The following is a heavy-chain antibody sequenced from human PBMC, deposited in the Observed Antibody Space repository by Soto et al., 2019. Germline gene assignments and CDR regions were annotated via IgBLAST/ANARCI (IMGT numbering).Heavy chain of an antibody. CDR2: INPNSGGT. CDR3: AYGSGSYLHYFEY. Sequence: GASVKVSCKASGYTFTGYYMHWVRQAPGQGLEWMGWINPNSGGTNYAQKFQGWVTMTRDTSISTAYMELRSLRSEDTGVYYCAYGSGSYLHYFEYWGQGTLVTVSS. D-gene: IGHD3-10*01. V-gene: IGHV1-2*04. CDR1: GYTFTGYY. J-gene: IGHJ4*02.